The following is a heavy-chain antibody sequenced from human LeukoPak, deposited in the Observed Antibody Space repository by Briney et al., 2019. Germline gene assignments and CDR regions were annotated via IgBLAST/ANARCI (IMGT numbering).Heavy chain of an antibody. J-gene: IGHJ6*03. D-gene: IGHD1-26*01. CDR2: IFPIFGTA. Sequence: SVKVSCKASGGTFSSYAISWVRQAPGQGLEWMGGIFPIFGTANYAQKFQGRVTITADKSTSTAYMELSSLRSEDTAVYYCASHIVGATRGDYYYYMDVWGKGTTVTVSS. V-gene: IGHV1-69*06. CDR3: ASHIVGATRGDYYYYMDV. CDR1: GGTFSSYA.